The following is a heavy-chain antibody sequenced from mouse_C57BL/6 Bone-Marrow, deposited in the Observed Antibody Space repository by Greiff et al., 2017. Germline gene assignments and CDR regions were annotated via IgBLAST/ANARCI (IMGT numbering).Heavy chain of an antibody. CDR2: ISNGGGST. Sequence: EVKLVESGGGLVQPGGSLKLSCAASGFTFSDYYMYWVRQTPEKRLEWVAYISNGGGSTYYPDTVKGRFTISTDNAKNTMYLQMSRLKSEDTAMYYCARGVGDEAGFAYWGQGTLVTVSA. CDR1: GFTFSDYY. J-gene: IGHJ3*01. CDR3: ARGVGDEAGFAY. D-gene: IGHD1-1*01. V-gene: IGHV5-12*01.